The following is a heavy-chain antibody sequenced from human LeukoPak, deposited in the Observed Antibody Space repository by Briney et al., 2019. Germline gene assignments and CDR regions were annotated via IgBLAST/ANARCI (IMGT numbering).Heavy chain of an antibody. CDR1: GGSFSGYY. Sequence: SETLSLTCAVYGGSFSGYYWSWIRQPPGKGLEWIGEINHSGSTNYNPSLKSRVTISVDTSKNQFSLKLSSVTAADTAVYYCARHPYYYYGSGRGYYYYMDVWGKGTTVTISS. D-gene: IGHD3-10*01. CDR3: ARHPYYYYGSGRGYYYYMDV. V-gene: IGHV4-34*01. J-gene: IGHJ6*03. CDR2: INHSGST.